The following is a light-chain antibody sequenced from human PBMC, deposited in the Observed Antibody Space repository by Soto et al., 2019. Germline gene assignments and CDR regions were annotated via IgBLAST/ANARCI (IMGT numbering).Light chain of an antibody. CDR2: GAS. CDR1: QSVSSSY. V-gene: IGKV3-20*01. Sequence: EIVLTQSPGTLSLSPGERATLSCRASQSVSSSYLAWYQQKPGQAPRRLIYGASSRATGIPDRFSGSGSGTDFTLTISRLEPEDFEVYYCQQYGSSPWTFGQGTKVEIK. CDR3: QQYGSSPWT. J-gene: IGKJ1*01.